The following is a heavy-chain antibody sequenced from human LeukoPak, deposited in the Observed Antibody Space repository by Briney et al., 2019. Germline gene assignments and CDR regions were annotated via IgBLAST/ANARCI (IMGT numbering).Heavy chain of an antibody. CDR1: GGSISSGGYY. V-gene: IGHV4-30-2*01. J-gene: IGHJ6*02. D-gene: IGHD3-3*01. CDR2: INHSGST. Sequence: PSQTLSLTCTVSGGSISSGGYYWSWIRQPPGKGLEWIGEINHSGSTNYNPSLKSRVTISVDTSKNQFSLKLSSVTAADTAVYYCARVPRSEWLLGHYYYYYGMDVWGQGTTVTVSS. CDR3: ARVPRSEWLLGHYYYYYGMDV.